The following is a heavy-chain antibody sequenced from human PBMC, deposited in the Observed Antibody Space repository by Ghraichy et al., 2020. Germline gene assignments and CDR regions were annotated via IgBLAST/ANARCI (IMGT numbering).Heavy chain of an antibody. CDR1: GGSFSGYY. CDR2: INHSGST. J-gene: IGHJ4*02. Sequence: SQTLSLTCAVYGGSFSGYYWSWIRQPPGKGLEWIGEINHSGSTNYNPSLKSRVTISVDTSKNQFSLKLSSVTAADTAVYYCARGRIGMHKTSFDYWGQGTLVTVSS. CDR3: ARGRIGMHKTSFDY. D-gene: IGHD1-14*01. V-gene: IGHV4-34*01.